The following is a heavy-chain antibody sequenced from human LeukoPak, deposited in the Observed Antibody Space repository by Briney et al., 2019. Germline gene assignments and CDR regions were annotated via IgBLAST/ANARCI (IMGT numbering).Heavy chain of an antibody. CDR2: INPNSGGT. Sequence: GASVKVSCKASGYTFTGYYMHWVRQAPGQGLEWMRWINPNSGGTNYAQKFQGRVTMTRDTSISTAYMELSRLRSDDTAVYYCARVEVPAAVVSNHYYYYYMDVWGKGTTVTVSS. CDR1: GYTFTGYY. J-gene: IGHJ6*03. V-gene: IGHV1-2*02. CDR3: ARVEVPAAVVSNHYYYYYMDV. D-gene: IGHD2-2*01.